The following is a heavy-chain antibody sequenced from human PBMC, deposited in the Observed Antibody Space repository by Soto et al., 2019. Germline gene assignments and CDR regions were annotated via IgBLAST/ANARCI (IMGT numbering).Heavy chain of an antibody. J-gene: IGHJ4*02. Sequence: GGSLRLSCAASGFTFTRYSMNWVRQAPGKGLEWVSSSSSTTNYIYSGDSMKGRFTISRDNAKNSLYLEMNSLRAEDTAVYDCARESEDLTSNFDYWGQGTLVTVSS. CDR2: SSSTTNYI. V-gene: IGHV3-21*06. CDR1: GFTFTRYS. CDR3: ARESEDLTSNFDY.